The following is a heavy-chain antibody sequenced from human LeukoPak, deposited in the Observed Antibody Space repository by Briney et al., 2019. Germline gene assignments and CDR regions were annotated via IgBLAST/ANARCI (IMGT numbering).Heavy chain of an antibody. CDR1: GGSMSSYY. V-gene: IGHV4-59*01. CDR2: IYYSGST. J-gene: IGHJ4*02. D-gene: IGHD6-19*01. CDR3: ARDNRGLAVAGRRINYFDY. Sequence: SETLSLTCTVSGGSMSSYYWNWIRQPPGKGLEWIGYIYYSGSTNYNPSLKSRVTISVDTSKNQFSLKLSSVTAADTAVYYCARDNRGLAVAGRRINYFDYWGQGTLVTVSS.